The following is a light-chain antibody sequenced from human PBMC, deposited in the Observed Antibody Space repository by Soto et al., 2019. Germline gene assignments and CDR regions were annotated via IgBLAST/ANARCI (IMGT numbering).Light chain of an antibody. Sequence: EIVLKQGPGTLSLSQKERATPSSRASQSVSSRYLGWNPQQPGQAPGLLVLGAASRATGISDRFSGSGSGTDSTLTFSMLQHDDSAVYYCEYYSCSLLTFGQGTKVDIK. CDR1: QSVSSRY. V-gene: IGKV3-20*01. CDR3: EYYSCSLLT. J-gene: IGKJ1*01. CDR2: GAA.